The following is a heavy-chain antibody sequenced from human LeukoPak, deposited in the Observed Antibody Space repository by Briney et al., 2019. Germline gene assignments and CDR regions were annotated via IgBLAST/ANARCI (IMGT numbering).Heavy chain of an antibody. CDR3: ARVVYCNSTSCDYYGMDV. V-gene: IGHV4-59*01. D-gene: IGHD2-2*01. J-gene: IGHJ6*02. Sequence: PSETLSLTCTVPGGSISSYYWSWIRQPPGKGLEWIGYIYYSGSTNCNPSLKSRVTISVDTSKNQVSLKLSSVTAADTSVYYCARVVYCNSTSCDYYGMDVWGQGTTVTVSS. CDR1: GGSISSYY. CDR2: IYYSGST.